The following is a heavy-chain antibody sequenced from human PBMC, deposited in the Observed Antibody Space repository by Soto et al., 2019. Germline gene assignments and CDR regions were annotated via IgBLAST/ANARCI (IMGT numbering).Heavy chain of an antibody. CDR3: AKASGHYCSGGSCYPGPFDY. Sequence: EVQLLESGGGLVQPGGSLRLSCAASGFTFSSYAMSWVRQAPGKGLEWVSAISGSGGSTYYADSVKGRFTISRDNSKNTLYLQMNSMRAEDTAVYYCAKASGHYCSGGSCYPGPFDYWGQGTLVTVSS. CDR2: ISGSGGST. V-gene: IGHV3-23*01. D-gene: IGHD2-15*01. CDR1: GFTFSSYA. J-gene: IGHJ4*02.